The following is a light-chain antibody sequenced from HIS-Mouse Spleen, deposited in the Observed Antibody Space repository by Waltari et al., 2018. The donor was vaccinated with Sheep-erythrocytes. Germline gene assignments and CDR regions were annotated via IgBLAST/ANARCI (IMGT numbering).Light chain of an antibody. Sequence: QSVLTQPPSVSAAPGQKVTISCSGSSPNIGNNYVSWYQQLPGTAPKLMIYDVSKRPSGVPDHFSGSKSGNTASLTISGLQAEDEADYYCCSYAGSYNHVFATGTKVTVL. CDR1: SPNIGNNY. J-gene: IGLJ1*01. CDR3: CSYAGSYNHV. CDR2: DVS. V-gene: IGLV2-11*02.